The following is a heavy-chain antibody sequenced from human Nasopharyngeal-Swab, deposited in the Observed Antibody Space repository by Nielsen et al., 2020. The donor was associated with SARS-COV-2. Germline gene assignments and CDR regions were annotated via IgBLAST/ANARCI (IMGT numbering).Heavy chain of an antibody. V-gene: IGHV3-7*01. Sequence: GGSLRLSCAASGFIFSNYWMTWVRQAPGKGLEWVANIKQDGSEMYYVDSVKGRFTISRDNAKNSLYLQMNSLRVEDTAVYNCARGGRDGFDYWGQGTLVTVSS. D-gene: IGHD3-10*01. J-gene: IGHJ4*02. CDR1: GFIFSNYW. CDR3: ARGGRDGFDY. CDR2: IKQDGSEM.